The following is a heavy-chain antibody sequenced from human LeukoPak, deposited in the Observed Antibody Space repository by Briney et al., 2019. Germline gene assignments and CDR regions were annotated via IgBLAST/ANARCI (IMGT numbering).Heavy chain of an antibody. CDR2: ISSSSSYI. CDR1: GFTFSSYS. D-gene: IGHD2-21*02. Sequence: PGGSLRLSCAASGFTFSSYSMNWVRQAPGKGLEWVSSISSSSSYIYYADSVKGRFTISRDNAKNSLYLQMNSLRAEDTAVYYCARDAGRLVFDAFDIWGQGTMVTVSS. J-gene: IGHJ3*02. V-gene: IGHV3-21*01. CDR3: ARDAGRLVFDAFDI.